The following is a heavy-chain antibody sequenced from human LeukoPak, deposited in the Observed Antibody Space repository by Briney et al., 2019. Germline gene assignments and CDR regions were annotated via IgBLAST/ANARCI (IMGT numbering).Heavy chain of an antibody. Sequence: GGSLRLPCAASGFTFSSYAMSWVRQAPGKGLEWVSAISGSGGSTYYADSVKGRFTISRDNSKNTLYLQMNSLRAEDTAVYYCAKDSLDSRYFDYWGQGTLVTVSS. CDR3: AKDSLDSRYFDY. D-gene: IGHD1-1*01. CDR1: GFTFSSYA. J-gene: IGHJ4*02. V-gene: IGHV3-23*01. CDR2: ISGSGGST.